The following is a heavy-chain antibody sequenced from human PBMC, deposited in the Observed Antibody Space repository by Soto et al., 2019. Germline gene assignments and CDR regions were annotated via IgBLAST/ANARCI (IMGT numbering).Heavy chain of an antibody. Sequence: EVQLVESGGGLVQPGGSLILSCAGSGFTLSDHYIDWVRQAPGKGLEWVGRSRDKAQGYSTAYDASVKGRFTTSRDESNNRVCLEMYSVKTEDASGSSCFRATYLSDSRGYTSCFDYVGQGTLVTVYS. V-gene: IGHV3-72*01. CDR3: FRATYLSDSRGYTSCFDY. CDR2: SRDKAQGYST. D-gene: IGHD3-22*01. CDR1: GFTLSDHY. J-gene: IGHJ4*02.